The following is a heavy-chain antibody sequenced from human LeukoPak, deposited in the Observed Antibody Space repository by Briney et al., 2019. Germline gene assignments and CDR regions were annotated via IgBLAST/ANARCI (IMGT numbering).Heavy chain of an antibody. V-gene: IGHV3-74*01. D-gene: IGHD2-8*02. CDR2: INSDGGST. CDR1: GFTFSSYW. Sequence: GGSLRLSCVASGFTFSSYWIHWVRQAPRKGLVWVSRINSDGGSTDYADSVKGRFTISRDNAKNTLYLQMNSLRVDDTAVYYCAKDRSITGGSFDYWGQGTLVTVSS. CDR3: AKDRSITGGSFDY. J-gene: IGHJ4*02.